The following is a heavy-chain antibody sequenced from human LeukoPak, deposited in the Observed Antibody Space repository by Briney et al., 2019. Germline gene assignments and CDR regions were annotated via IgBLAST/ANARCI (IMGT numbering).Heavy chain of an antibody. CDR2: IYYSGST. CDR3: ARHGCTSTSCRLYYYYYYYMDV. CDR1: GGSIGSSHYY. J-gene: IGHJ6*03. Sequence: SETLSLTCTVAGGSIGSSHYYWDWIRQPPGKGLEWIGSIYYSGSTHYNPSLKSRVTITVDTSKNQFSLNLSSVTAADTAIYYCARHGCTSTSCRLYYYYYYYMDVWGKGTTVTISS. V-gene: IGHV4-39*01. D-gene: IGHD2-2*01.